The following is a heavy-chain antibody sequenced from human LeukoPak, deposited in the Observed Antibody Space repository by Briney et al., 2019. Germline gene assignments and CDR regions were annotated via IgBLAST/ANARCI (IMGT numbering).Heavy chain of an antibody. CDR1: GFTFSSYS. CDR3: ATSRRYCSSTSCYTDPYFDY. V-gene: IGHV3-21*01. J-gene: IGHJ4*02. Sequence: PGGSLRLSCAASGFTFSSYSFNWVRQAPGKGLEWVSSISDSSEYIYYADSVKGRFTLSRDNAKKSLYLQMNSLRAEDTAVYYCATSRRYCSSTSCYTDPYFDYWGQGTLVTVSS. CDR2: ISDSSEYI. D-gene: IGHD2-2*02.